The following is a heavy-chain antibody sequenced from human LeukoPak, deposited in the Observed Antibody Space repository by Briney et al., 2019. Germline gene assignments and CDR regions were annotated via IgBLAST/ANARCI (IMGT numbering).Heavy chain of an antibody. Sequence: GGSLRLSCAASGFTFSSYATSWVRQAPGKGLEWVSAISGSGGSTYYADSVKGRFTISRDNSKNTLYLQMNSLRAEDTAAYYCAKRDSSGWYVGYFDYWGQGTLVTVSS. V-gene: IGHV3-23*01. CDR3: AKRDSSGWYVGYFDY. D-gene: IGHD6-19*01. J-gene: IGHJ4*02. CDR2: ISGSGGST. CDR1: GFTFSSYA.